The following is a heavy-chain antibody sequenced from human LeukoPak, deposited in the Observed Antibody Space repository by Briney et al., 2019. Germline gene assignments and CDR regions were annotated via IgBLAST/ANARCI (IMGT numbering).Heavy chain of an antibody. Sequence: ASVKVSCKASRGTSSSYAISWVRQAPGQGLEWMGIINPSGGSTSYAQKFQGRVTMTRDTSTSTVYMELSSLRSEDTAVYYCATTFRISSWYQIAGYWGQGTLVTVSS. V-gene: IGHV1-46*01. D-gene: IGHD6-13*01. CDR2: INPSGGST. J-gene: IGHJ4*02. CDR3: ATTFRISSWYQIAGY. CDR1: RGTSSSYA.